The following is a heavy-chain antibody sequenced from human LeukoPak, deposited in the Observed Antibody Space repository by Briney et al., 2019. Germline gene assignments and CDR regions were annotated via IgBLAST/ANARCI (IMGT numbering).Heavy chain of an antibody. V-gene: IGHV1-2*02. CDR2: INPNSGGT. J-gene: IGHJ4*02. CDR1: GYTFTGYY. Sequence: GASVKVSCKASGYTFTGYYMHWVRQAPGRGLEWMGWINPNSGGTNYAQKFQGRVTMTRDTSISTAYMELSRLRSDDTAVYYCARVDYYGSDTDFDYWGRGTLVTVSS. CDR3: ARVDYYGSDTDFDY. D-gene: IGHD3-10*01.